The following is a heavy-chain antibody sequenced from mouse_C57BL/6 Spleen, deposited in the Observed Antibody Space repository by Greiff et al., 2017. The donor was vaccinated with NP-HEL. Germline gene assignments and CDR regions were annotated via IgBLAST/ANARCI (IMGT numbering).Heavy chain of an antibody. D-gene: IGHD2-2*01. V-gene: IGHV5-17*01. CDR3: ATLYYGSYYAMDY. CDR1: GFTFSDYG. CDR2: ISSGSSTI. J-gene: IGHJ4*01. Sequence: EVQRVESGGGLVKPGGSLKLSCAASGFTFSDYGMHWVRQAPEKGLEWVAYISSGSSTIYYADTVKGRFTISRDNAKNTLFLQMTSLRSEDTAMYYCATLYYGSYYAMDYWGQGTSVTVSS.